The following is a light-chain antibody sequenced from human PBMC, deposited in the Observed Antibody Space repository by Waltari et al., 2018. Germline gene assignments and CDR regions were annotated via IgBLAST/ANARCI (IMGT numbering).Light chain of an antibody. J-gene: IGKJ3*01. Sequence: DIVITPSPDSLALSLVERATINCKSRQSLLYSSNNKNYLAWHQQKPGQPPKLLIYWASTRASGVPDRFSGSGSGTDFTLTVSSLQAEDVAVYYCQQYYSTPPTFGPGTKVDIK. CDR3: QQYYSTPPT. CDR1: QSLLYSSNNKNY. V-gene: IGKV4-1*01. CDR2: WAS.